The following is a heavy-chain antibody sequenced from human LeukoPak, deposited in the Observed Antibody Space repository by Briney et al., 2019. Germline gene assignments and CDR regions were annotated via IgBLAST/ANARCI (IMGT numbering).Heavy chain of an antibody. CDR1: GGSISSYY. V-gene: IGHV4-59*08. CDR2: IYYSGST. Sequence: SETLSLTCTVSGGSISSYYWSWIRQPPGKGLEWIGYIYYSGSTNYSPSLKSRVTISVDTSKNQFSLKLSSVTAADTAVYYCARHKVQMCFDYWGQGTLVTVSS. J-gene: IGHJ4*02. CDR3: ARHKVQMCFDY.